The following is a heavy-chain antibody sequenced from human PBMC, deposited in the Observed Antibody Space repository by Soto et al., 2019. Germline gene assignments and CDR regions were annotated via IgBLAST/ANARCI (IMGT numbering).Heavy chain of an antibody. CDR3: ARVTYYYGSGSYYYYYGMDV. Sequence: TLSLTCTVSGGSISSYYWSWIRQPPGKGLEWIGYIYYSGSTNYNPSLKSRVTISVDTSKNQFSLKLSSVTAADTAVYYCARVTYYYGSGSYYYYYGMDVWGQGTTVTVSS. CDR2: IYYSGST. J-gene: IGHJ6*02. CDR1: GGSISSYY. V-gene: IGHV4-59*01. D-gene: IGHD3-10*01.